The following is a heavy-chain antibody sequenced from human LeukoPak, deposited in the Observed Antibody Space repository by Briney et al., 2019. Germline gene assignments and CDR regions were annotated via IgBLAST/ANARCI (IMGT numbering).Heavy chain of an antibody. D-gene: IGHD6-6*01. CDR1: GGSISSGSYY. V-gene: IGHV4-61*02. CDR2: ISTSGKT. CDR3: ARDWGVGGRPGYMDV. J-gene: IGHJ6*03. Sequence: PSETLSLTCSVSGGSISSGSYYWSWIRQPAGKGLEWIGRISTSGKTNYNPSLKSRVTISLDTSKKQFSLKLTSVTAADTAVYYCARDWGVGGRPGYMDVWGKGTTVTVSS.